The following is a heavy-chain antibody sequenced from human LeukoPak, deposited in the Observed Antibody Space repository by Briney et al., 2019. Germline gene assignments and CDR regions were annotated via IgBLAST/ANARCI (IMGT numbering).Heavy chain of an antibody. Sequence: PPETLTLTCAVYGGSFSGYYWSWIRQPPGKGLEWIGEINHSGSTNYNPSLKSRVTISVDTSKNQFSLKLSSVTAADTAVYYCARGSAYYDSSGFDYWGQGTLVTVSS. J-gene: IGHJ4*02. D-gene: IGHD3-22*01. CDR3: ARGSAYYDSSGFDY. V-gene: IGHV4-34*01. CDR2: INHSGST. CDR1: GGSFSGYY.